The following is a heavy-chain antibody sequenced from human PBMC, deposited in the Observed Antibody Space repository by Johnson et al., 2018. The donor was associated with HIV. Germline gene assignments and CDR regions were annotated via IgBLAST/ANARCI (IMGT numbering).Heavy chain of an antibody. D-gene: IGHD3-22*01. CDR2: IGTAGDT. CDR1: GFTFSSYD. J-gene: IGHJ3*01. CDR3: ARGGYYYDGDGAFDF. Sequence: VQLVESGGGLVQPGGSLRLSCAASGFTFSSYDMHWVRQATGKGLEWVSAIGTAGDTYYPGSVKGRFTISRDNAKNSLYLQMNRLRAEDTAVYYCARGGYYYDGDGAFDFWGQGTIVTVSS. V-gene: IGHV3-13*01.